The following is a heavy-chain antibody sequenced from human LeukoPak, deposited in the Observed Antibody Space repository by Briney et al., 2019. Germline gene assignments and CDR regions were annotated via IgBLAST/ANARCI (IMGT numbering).Heavy chain of an antibody. CDR3: ARDLSPRPYYDFWSGYSAFYYYYGMDV. J-gene: IGHJ6*02. D-gene: IGHD3-3*01. Sequence: ASVKVSCKASGYTFTSYGISWVRQAPGQGLEWMGWISAYNGNTNYAQKLQGRVTMTRNTSISTAYMELSSLRSEDTAVYYCARDLSPRPYYDFWSGYSAFYYYYGMDVWGQGTTVTVSS. CDR1: GYTFTSYG. CDR2: ISAYNGNT. V-gene: IGHV1-18*01.